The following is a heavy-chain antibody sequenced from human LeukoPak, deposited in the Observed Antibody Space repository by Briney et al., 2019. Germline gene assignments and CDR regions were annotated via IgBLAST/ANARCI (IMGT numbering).Heavy chain of an antibody. J-gene: IGHJ4*02. CDR1: GFTFSACA. CDR2: ISYDGNNK. D-gene: IGHD3-3*01. V-gene: IGHV3-30*01. CDR3: ASGGFYDFWSGYYTPFDY. Sequence: GGSLRLSCAASGFTFSACAMHWVRQAPGKGLEWVAVISYDGNNKYYADSVKGRFTISRDNSKNTLHLQMNSLRVEDTAMYYCASGGFYDFWSGYYTPFDYWGQGTLVTVSS.